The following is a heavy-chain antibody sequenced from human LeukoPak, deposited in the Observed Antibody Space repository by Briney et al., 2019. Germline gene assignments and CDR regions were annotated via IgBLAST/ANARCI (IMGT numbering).Heavy chain of an antibody. Sequence: KPSQTLSLTCTVSGGSISSGGYYWSWIRQPPGKGLEWIGYIYHSGSTYYNPSLKSRVTISVDRSKNQFSLKLSSVTAADTAVYYCARGYSTGMYYMDVWGKGTTVTVSS. J-gene: IGHJ6*03. D-gene: IGHD4-11*01. CDR3: ARGYSTGMYYMDV. CDR1: GGSISSGGYY. V-gene: IGHV4-30-2*01. CDR2: IYHSGST.